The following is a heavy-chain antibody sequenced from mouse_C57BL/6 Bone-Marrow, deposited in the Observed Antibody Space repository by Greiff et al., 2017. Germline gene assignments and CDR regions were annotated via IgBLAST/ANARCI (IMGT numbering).Heavy chain of an antibody. J-gene: IGHJ4*01. CDR2: INPSNGGT. Sequence: VQLQQSGTELVKPGASVKLSCKASGYTFTSYWMHWVKQRPGQGLEWIGNINPSNGGTNYNEKFKSKATLTVDKSSSTAYMQLSSLTSEDSAVYYCAREGLYYSNYNYAMDYWGQGTSVTVSS. CDR1: GYTFTSYW. CDR3: AREGLYYSNYNYAMDY. V-gene: IGHV1-53*01. D-gene: IGHD2-5*01.